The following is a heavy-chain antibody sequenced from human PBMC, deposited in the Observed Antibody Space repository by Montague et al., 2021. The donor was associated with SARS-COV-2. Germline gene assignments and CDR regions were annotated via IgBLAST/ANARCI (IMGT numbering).Heavy chain of an antibody. J-gene: IGHJ2*01. CDR3: AGDRGRFWHFDL. V-gene: IGHV4-59*01. CDR1: GGSISSSC. D-gene: IGHD5-12*01. Sequence: SETLSLTCTVSGGSISSSCWNWIRQSPGKGLEWIGYIYYSGSTKYNPSLKSRVTISVDTSKSQMSLRLNSVTAADTAVYYCAGDRGRFWHFDLWGRGTLVTVSS. CDR2: IYYSGST.